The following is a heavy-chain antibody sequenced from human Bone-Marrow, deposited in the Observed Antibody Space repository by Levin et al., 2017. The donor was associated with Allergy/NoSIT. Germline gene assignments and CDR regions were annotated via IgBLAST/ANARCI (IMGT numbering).Heavy chain of an antibody. CDR2: IYHSGST. V-gene: IGHV4-38-2*02. Sequence: SETLSLTCTVSGSSISSGYYWGWIRQPPGKGLEWIGSIYHSGSTYYNPSLKSRVTISVDTSKNQFSLKLSSVTAADTAVYYCARLTAMADNWFDPWGQGTLVTVSS. CDR1: GSSISSGYY. D-gene: IGHD5-18*01. CDR3: ARLTAMADNWFDP. J-gene: IGHJ5*02.